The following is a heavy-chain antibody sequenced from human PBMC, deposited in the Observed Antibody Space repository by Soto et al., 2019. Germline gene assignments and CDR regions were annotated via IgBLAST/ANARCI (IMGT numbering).Heavy chain of an antibody. Sequence: SETLSLTCTVSGGSISSGGYYWSWIRQPPGKGLEWIGYIYYSGSTNYNPSLKSRVTISVDTSKNQFSLKLASVTAADTAVYYCARGRGAGYWGQGTLVTVSS. V-gene: IGHV4-61*08. CDR1: GGSISSGGYY. CDR2: IYYSGST. CDR3: ARGRGAGY. J-gene: IGHJ4*02.